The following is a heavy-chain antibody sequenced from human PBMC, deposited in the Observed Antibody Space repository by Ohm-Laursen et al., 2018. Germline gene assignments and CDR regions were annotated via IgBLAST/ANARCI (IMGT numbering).Heavy chain of an antibody. CDR1: GGSISSYY. Sequence: SDTLSLTCTVSGGSISSYYWSWIRQPPGKGLEWIGYIYYSGSTNYNPSLKSRVTISVDTSKNQFSLKLSSVTAADTAVYYCAASGSYYRLDYWGQGTLVTVSS. V-gene: IGHV4-59*08. CDR2: IYYSGST. J-gene: IGHJ4*02. D-gene: IGHD1-26*01. CDR3: AASGSYYRLDY.